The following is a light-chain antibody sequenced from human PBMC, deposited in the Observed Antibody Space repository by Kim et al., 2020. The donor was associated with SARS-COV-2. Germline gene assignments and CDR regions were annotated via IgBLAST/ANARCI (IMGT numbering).Light chain of an antibody. CDR2: EDR. V-gene: IGLV3-1*01. J-gene: IGLJ2*01. CDR1: KLGDKY. CDR3: RAWDSRTVV. Sequence: SYELTQPPSVSVSPGQTASITCSGDKLGDKYAFWYQQKPGQSPVLVIYEDRKRPSGIPERFSGSNSGNTATLTISGTQAMDEADYYCRAWDSRTVVFGGGTKLTVL.